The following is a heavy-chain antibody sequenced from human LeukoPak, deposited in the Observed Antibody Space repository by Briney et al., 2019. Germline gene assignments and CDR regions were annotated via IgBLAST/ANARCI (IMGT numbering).Heavy chain of an antibody. CDR1: GFTFDDYA. V-gene: IGHV3-9*01. Sequence: PGRSLRLSCAASGFTFDDYAMHWVRQAPGKGLERVSGISWNSGIIGYADSVKGRFTISRDNAKNSLYLQVNSLRAEDTALYYCAKGVRQWLVLDAFDIWGQGTMVTVSS. J-gene: IGHJ3*02. CDR2: ISWNSGII. D-gene: IGHD6-19*01. CDR3: AKGVRQWLVLDAFDI.